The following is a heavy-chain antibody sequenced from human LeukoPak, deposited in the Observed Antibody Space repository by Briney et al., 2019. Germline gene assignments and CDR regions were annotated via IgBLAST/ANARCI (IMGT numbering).Heavy chain of an antibody. CDR2: IIPILSIA. V-gene: IGHV1-69*04. J-gene: IGHJ4*02. D-gene: IGHD3-16*01. CDR1: GGTFSSYA. Sequence: ASVKVSCKASGGTFSSYAISWVRQAPGQGLEWMGRIIPILSIANYAQKFQGRVTITADKSTSTAYMELSSLRSEDTAVYYCASRFKVGDDYWGQGTLVTVSS. CDR3: ASRFKVGDDY.